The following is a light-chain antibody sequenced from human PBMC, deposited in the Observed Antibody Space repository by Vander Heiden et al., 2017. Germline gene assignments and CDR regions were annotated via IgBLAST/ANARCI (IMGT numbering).Light chain of an antibody. Sequence: QPVPTLPPSVSGPPAHGGTVPCTESAPNIGTNYDLPCYQQDASLALRLLIYGDRNRTPGVPDRFPGSRSGTSASLVITGLQADDEAYYYCQCNDTRVSGAKVFGGGTKLTVL. CDR1: APNIGTNYD. CDR3: QCNDTRVSGAKV. J-gene: IGLJ3*02. V-gene: IGLV1-40*01. CDR2: GDR.